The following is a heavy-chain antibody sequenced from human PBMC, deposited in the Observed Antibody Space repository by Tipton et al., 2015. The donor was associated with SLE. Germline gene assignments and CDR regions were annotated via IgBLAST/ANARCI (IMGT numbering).Heavy chain of an antibody. D-gene: IGHD6-19*01. CDR3: AKDLQAGVHPGSGL. V-gene: IGHV3-23*01. Sequence: SLRLSCAASGFIFSSYAMSWVRQAPGKGLEWVSAISGSGGSTYYADSVKGRFTISRDNSKNTLYLQMNSLRAEDTAVYYCAKDLQAGVHPGSGLWGRGTLVTVSS. CDR1: GFIFSSYA. J-gene: IGHJ2*01. CDR2: ISGSGGST.